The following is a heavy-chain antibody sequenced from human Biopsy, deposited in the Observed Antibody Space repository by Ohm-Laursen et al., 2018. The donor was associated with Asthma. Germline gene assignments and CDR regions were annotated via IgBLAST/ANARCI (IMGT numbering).Heavy chain of an antibody. Sequence: SVKVSCKTSGYTFNSAGITWVRQAPGQGLEWMGWHSVYNGNTKVAPKLQDRVTMITDTSTSTAYMELRSLRSDDTAVYFCARAVDYSHYYGIDVWGQGTTVTVS. D-gene: IGHD3-10*01. CDR1: GYTFNSAG. J-gene: IGHJ6*02. CDR2: HSVYNGNT. CDR3: ARAVDYSHYYGIDV. V-gene: IGHV1-18*01.